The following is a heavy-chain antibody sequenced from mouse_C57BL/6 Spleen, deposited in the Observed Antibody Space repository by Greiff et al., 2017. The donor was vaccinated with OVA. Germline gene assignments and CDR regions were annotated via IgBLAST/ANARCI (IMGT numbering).Heavy chain of an antibody. Sequence: QVQLKQSGAELVRPGTSVKVSCKASGYAFTNYLIEWVKQRPGQGLEWIGVINPGSGGTNYNEKFKGKATLTADKSSSTAYMQLSILTSEDSAVYFCARSATVPRYWYFDVWGTGTTVTVSS. CDR3: ARSATVPRYWYFDV. D-gene: IGHD1-1*01. J-gene: IGHJ1*03. CDR2: INPGSGGT. CDR1: GYAFTNYL. V-gene: IGHV1-54*01.